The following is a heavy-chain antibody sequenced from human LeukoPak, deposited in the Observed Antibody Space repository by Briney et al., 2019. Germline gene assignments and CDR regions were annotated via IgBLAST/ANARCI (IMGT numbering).Heavy chain of an antibody. CDR1: GFTFSGNW. CDR2: LDSDASIT. V-gene: IGHV3-74*01. J-gene: IGHJ4*02. D-gene: IGHD5-18*01. CDR3: ARDLGYSYGPLDY. Sequence: PGGSLRLSCAASGFTFSGNWMHWVRQAPGKGLVWVSRLDSDASITNYADSVKGRFTISRDNSKNTLYLQMNSLRAEDTAVYYCARDLGYSYGPLDYWGQGTLVTVSS.